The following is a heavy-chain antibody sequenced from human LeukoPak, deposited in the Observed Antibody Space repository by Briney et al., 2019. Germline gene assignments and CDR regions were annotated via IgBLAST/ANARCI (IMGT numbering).Heavy chain of an antibody. Sequence: SETLSLTCTVSGGSISNYYWSWIRQPPGKALEWIGYIYYTGTTKYNPSLKSRATISLDTSKNQFSLKLTSVTAADTALFFCARGYDIDVWGQGTSVTVSS. CDR2: IYYTGTT. CDR3: ARGYDIDV. CDR1: GGSISNYY. V-gene: IGHV4-59*01. J-gene: IGHJ6*02.